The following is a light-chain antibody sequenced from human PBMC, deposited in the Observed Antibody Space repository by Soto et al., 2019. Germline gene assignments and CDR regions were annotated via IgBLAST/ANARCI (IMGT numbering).Light chain of an antibody. J-gene: IGKJ1*01. CDR3: QQYNSYPWT. CDR1: QSISSW. CDR2: KAS. V-gene: IGKV1-5*03. Sequence: DIQMTQSPSTLSASVGDRVTITCRASQSISSWLAWYQQKPGKAPKLLIYKASSFESGVPSRFSGSGSGTEFTLTISSLQPDDVATYYSQQYNSYPWTFGQGTQVEIK.